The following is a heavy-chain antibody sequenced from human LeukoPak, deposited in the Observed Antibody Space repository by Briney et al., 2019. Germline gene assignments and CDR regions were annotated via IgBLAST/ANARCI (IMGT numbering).Heavy chain of an antibody. CDR1: GFTFSSYS. J-gene: IGHJ3*02. D-gene: IGHD1-26*01. Sequence: GGSLRLSCAASGFTFSSYSMNWVRQAPGKGLEWVSSISSSSSYIYYADSVKGRFTISRDNAKNSLYLQMNSLRAEDTAAYYCARLWERAFDIWGQGTMVTVSS. CDR3: ARLWERAFDI. V-gene: IGHV3-21*01. CDR2: ISSSSSYI.